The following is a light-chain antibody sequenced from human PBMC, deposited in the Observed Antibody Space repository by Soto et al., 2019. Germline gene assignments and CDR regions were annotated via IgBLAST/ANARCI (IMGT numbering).Light chain of an antibody. Sequence: DIQMTQSPSTLSASVGDRVTITCRASQSISSWLAWYQQKPGKAPKLQIYDASSLESGVPSRFSGSGSGTEFTLTISSLQPDDFATYYCQQYHSYSFGQGTKLEI. CDR3: QQYHSYS. V-gene: IGKV1-5*01. CDR1: QSISSW. CDR2: DAS. J-gene: IGKJ2*01.